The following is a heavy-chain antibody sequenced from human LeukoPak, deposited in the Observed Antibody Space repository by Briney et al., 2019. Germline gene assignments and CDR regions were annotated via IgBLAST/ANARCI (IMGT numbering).Heavy chain of an antibody. CDR3: ARDSGRGWFDY. Sequence: SETLSLTCAVSGGSISSGGYSWSWIRQPPGKGLEWIGYIYHSGSTYYNPSLKSRVTISVDRSKNQFSLKLSSVTAADTAVYYCARDSGRGWFDYWGQGTLVTVSS. V-gene: IGHV4-30-2*01. J-gene: IGHJ4*02. CDR1: GGSISSGGYS. CDR2: IYHSGST. D-gene: IGHD5-24*01.